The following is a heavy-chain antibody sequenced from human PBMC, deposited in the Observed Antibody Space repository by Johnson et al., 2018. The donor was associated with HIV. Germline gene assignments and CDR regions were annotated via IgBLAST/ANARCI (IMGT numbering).Heavy chain of an antibody. CDR3: AKEGGIRRVAWELRAYSFDI. Sequence: QVQLVESGGGVVQPGKSLRLSCVASGFSFSSYGMHWVRQAPGKGLEWVALISYDGSNKYYADSVEGRFTISRVNSKNTLYLQMNSLTPDDKAVYYCAKEGGIRRVAWELRAYSFDIWGQGTMVTVSS. V-gene: IGHV3-30*18. J-gene: IGHJ3*02. CDR1: GFSFSSYG. CDR2: ISYDGSNK. D-gene: IGHD1-26*01.